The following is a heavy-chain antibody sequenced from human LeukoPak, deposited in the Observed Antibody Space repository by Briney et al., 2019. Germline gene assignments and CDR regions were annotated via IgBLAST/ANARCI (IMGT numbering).Heavy chain of an antibody. V-gene: IGHV4-39*07. CDR3: ARDLFDFIVVVTARHNWFDP. Sequence: SETLSLTCTVSGGSISSGSYYWSWIRQPPGKGLEWIGSIYYSGSTYYNPSLKSRVTISVDTSKNQFSLKLSSVTAADTAVYYCARDLFDFIVVVTARHNWFDPWGQGTLVTVSS. CDR1: GGSISSGSYY. D-gene: IGHD2-21*02. J-gene: IGHJ5*02. CDR2: IYYSGST.